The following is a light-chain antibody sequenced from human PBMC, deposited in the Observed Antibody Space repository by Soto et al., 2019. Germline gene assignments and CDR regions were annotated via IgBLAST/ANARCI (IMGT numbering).Light chain of an antibody. Sequence: DIVLTQSPLSLPVTGLEPACISCXSSRSVLHINGYNYLDWYLQKPGQSPQLLIYLGSNRASGVPDRFSGSGSGTDFTLKISRVEAEDVGVYYCMQALQTPLITFGQGTRLEIK. CDR3: MQALQTPLIT. CDR2: LGS. J-gene: IGKJ5*01. CDR1: RSVLHINGYNY. V-gene: IGKV2-28*01.